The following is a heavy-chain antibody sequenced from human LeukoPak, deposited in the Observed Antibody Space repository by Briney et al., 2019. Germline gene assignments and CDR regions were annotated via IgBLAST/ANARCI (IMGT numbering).Heavy chain of an antibody. J-gene: IGHJ4*02. CDR3: ASSYYDSSGYSDY. CDR1: GFTFGSYW. D-gene: IGHD3-22*01. CDR2: IKQNGSEK. V-gene: IGHV3-7*01. Sequence: GGSLRLSCAASGFTFGSYWMSWVRQAPGKGLEWVANIKQNGSEKYYVDSVKGRFTISRDNAKNSLYLQMNSLRAEDTAVYYCASSYYDSSGYSDYWGQGTLVTVSS.